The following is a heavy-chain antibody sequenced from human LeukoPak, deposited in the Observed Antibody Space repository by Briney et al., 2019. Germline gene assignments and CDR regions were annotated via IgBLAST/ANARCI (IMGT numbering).Heavy chain of an antibody. Sequence: SETLSLTCTVSGGSISSYYWSWIRQPPGKGLEWIGYIYYSGSTYYNPSLKSRVTISVDTSKNQFSLKLSSVTAADTAVYYCARRFLSNYVYYFDYWGQGTLVTVSS. D-gene: IGHD4-11*01. J-gene: IGHJ4*02. V-gene: IGHV4-59*08. CDR3: ARRFLSNYVYYFDY. CDR1: GGSISSYY. CDR2: IYYSGST.